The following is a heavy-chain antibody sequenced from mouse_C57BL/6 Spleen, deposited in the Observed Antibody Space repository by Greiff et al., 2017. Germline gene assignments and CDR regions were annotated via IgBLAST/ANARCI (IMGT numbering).Heavy chain of an antibody. V-gene: IGHV1-26*01. D-gene: IGHD4-1*02. CDR3: ALPTGAFAY. CDR1: GYTFTDYY. J-gene: IGHJ3*01. CDR2: INPNNGGT. Sequence: EVKLQQSGPELVKPGASVKISCKASGYTFTDYYMNWVKQSHGKSLEWIGDINPNNGGTSYNQKFKGKATLTVDKSSSTAYMELRSLTSEDSAVYYCALPTGAFAYWGQGTLVTVSA.